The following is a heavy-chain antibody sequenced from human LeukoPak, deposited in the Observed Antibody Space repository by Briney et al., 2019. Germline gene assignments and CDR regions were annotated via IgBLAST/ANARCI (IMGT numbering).Heavy chain of an antibody. J-gene: IGHJ4*02. V-gene: IGHV3-30*02. CDR1: GFTFSSSG. D-gene: IGHD4-23*01. CDR2: IWYDGSNK. Sequence: GGSLRLSCAASGFTFSSSGMHWVRQAPGKGLEWVAIIWYDGSNKYYADSVKGRFTISRDNSKNTLYLQMNSLRAEDTAVYYCAREAMTTVVNWNEGYYFDYWGQGTLVTVSS. CDR3: AREAMTTVVNWNEGYYFDY.